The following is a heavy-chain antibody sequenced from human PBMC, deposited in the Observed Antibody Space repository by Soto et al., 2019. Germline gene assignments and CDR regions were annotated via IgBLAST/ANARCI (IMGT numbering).Heavy chain of an antibody. CDR2: IYDSGST. V-gene: IGHV4-59*01. J-gene: IGHJ4*02. CDR3: ARDRAYYESSGLYFDY. CDR1: GDSIRSYY. D-gene: IGHD3-22*01. Sequence: ETLSLTCTVSGDSIRSYYWSWIRQPPGKGLEWIGYIYDSGSTNYNPSLKSRVTISVDTSKSQFSLKLSSVTAADTAVYYCARDRAYYESSGLYFDYWGQGTLVTVSS.